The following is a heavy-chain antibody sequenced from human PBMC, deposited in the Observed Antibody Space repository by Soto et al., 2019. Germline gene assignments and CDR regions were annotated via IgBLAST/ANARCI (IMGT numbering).Heavy chain of an antibody. D-gene: IGHD5-18*01. CDR3: AKDRAVDTAMVTPY. CDR2: ISGSGGST. Sequence: PGGSLRLSCAASGFTFSSYAMSWVRQGPGKGLEWVSAISGSGGSTYYVDSVKGRFTITRDNSKNTLYLQMNSLRAEDTAVYYCAKDRAVDTAMVTPYWGQGTLVTVSS. V-gene: IGHV3-23*01. J-gene: IGHJ4*02. CDR1: GFTFSSYA.